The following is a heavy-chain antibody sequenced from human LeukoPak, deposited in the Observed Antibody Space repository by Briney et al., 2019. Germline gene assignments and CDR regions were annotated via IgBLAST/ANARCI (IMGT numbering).Heavy chain of an antibody. CDR2: ISYDGSKK. CDR3: ARDPWTDHNVNVDFYYYMDV. D-gene: IGHD3/OR15-3a*01. Sequence: PGGSLRLSCAASGFTFSSYSLHWVRQAPGKGLEWVAVISYDGSKKYYGDSVKGRFTMSRDDSKNTLYLQMNSLRAEDTAVYYCARDPWTDHNVNVDFYYYMDVWGKGTTVTVSS. J-gene: IGHJ6*03. CDR1: GFTFSSYS. V-gene: IGHV3-30*01.